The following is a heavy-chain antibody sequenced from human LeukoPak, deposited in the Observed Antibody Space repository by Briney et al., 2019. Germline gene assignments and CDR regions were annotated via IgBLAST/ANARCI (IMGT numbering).Heavy chain of an antibody. J-gene: IGHJ5*02. CDR1: GFTFSSYA. V-gene: IGHV3-23*01. Sequence: GGSLRLSCAASGFTFSSYAMSWVRQAPGKGLEWVSAISGSGGSTYYADSVKGRFTISRDNSKNTLYLQMNSLRAEDTAVYYCASSGLAAYINWFDPWGQGTLVTVSS. D-gene: IGHD5-18*01. CDR3: ASSGLAAYINWFDP. CDR2: ISGSGGST.